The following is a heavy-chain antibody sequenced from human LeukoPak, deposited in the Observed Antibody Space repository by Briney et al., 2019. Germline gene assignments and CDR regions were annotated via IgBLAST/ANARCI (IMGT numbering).Heavy chain of an antibody. CDR3: ARGGGLDV. D-gene: IGHD3-16*01. Sequence: GGSLRLSCAASGFTFSSYWMNWARQAPGKGLEWVASINHNGNVNYYVDSVKGRFTISRDNAKNSLYLQMSNLRAEDTAVYFCARGGGLDVWGRGTTVTVSS. J-gene: IGHJ6*02. CDR1: GFTFSSYW. V-gene: IGHV3-7*03. CDR2: INHNGNVN.